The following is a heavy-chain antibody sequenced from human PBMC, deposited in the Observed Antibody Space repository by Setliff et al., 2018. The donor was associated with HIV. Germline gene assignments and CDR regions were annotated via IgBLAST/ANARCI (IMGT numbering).Heavy chain of an antibody. CDR3: ARGDGYRSNDAYYDTGMDV. J-gene: IGHJ6*02. V-gene: IGHV4-38-2*01. D-gene: IGHD5-12*01. CDR1: GYSISSGCY. CDR2: IHYSGIT. Sequence: SETLSLTCAVSGYSISSGCYWGWIRQPPGKGLEWTGSIHYSGITHYNPSLKSRLTMSVDTSKNQVSLKLTSVTAADTAVYYCARGDGYRSNDAYYDTGMDVWGQGITVTVSS.